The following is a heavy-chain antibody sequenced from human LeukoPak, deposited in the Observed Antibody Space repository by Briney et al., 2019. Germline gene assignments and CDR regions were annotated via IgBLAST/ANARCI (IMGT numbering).Heavy chain of an antibody. D-gene: IGHD4-17*01. CDR1: GGTFSSYA. CDR2: IIPIFGTA. J-gene: IGHJ3*02. V-gene: IGHV1-69*01. CDR3: QTVTTSDAFDI. Sequence: SVKVSCKASGGTFSSYAISWVRLAPGQGLEWMGGIIPIFGTANYAQKFQGRVTITADESTSTAYMELSSLRSEDTAVYYCQTVTTSDAFDIWGQGTMVTVSS.